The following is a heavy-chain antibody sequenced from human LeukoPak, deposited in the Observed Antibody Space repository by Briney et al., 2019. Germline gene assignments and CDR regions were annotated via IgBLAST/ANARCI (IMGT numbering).Heavy chain of an antibody. CDR1: GYTFTNYD. Sequence: ASVKVSCKASGYTFTNYDINWVRQAPGQGLEWMVWINPNSGGTNYAQKFQGRVTMTRDTSISTAYMELSRLRSDDTAVYYCARLGFFLTPDYWGQGTLVTVSS. CDR2: INPNSGGT. D-gene: IGHD3-9*01. V-gene: IGHV1-2*02. J-gene: IGHJ4*02. CDR3: ARLGFFLTPDY.